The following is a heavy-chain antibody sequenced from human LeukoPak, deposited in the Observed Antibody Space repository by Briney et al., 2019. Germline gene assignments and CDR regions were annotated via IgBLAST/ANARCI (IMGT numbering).Heavy chain of an antibody. D-gene: IGHD3-22*01. J-gene: IGHJ4*02. V-gene: IGHV3-21*01. CDR1: GFTFSSYW. CDR3: ARDPYDSSGYDFDY. Sequence: GGSLRLSCAASGFTFSSYWMHWVRQAPGKGLEWVSSISSSSSYIYYADSVKGRFTISRDNAKNSLYLQMNSLRAEDTAVYYCARDPYDSSGYDFDYWGQGTLVTVSS. CDR2: ISSSSSYI.